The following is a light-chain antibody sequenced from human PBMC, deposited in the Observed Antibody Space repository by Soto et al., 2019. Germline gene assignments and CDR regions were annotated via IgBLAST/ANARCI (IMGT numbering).Light chain of an antibody. CDR2: GAS. CDR3: QQNNRWPHIT. Sequence: IVFTQSPGTLSLSQGERPTLSCRASQSVSSSYLAWYQRKPGQAPRLLIYGASSRATGIPDRFSGSGSGTQFTLTISRLQSEDSAVYFCQQNNRWPHITFGQGTRLEIK. V-gene: IGKV3-20*01. CDR1: QSVSSSY. J-gene: IGKJ5*01.